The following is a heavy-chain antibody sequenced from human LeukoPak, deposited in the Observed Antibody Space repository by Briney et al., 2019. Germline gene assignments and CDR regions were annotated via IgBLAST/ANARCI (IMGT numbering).Heavy chain of an antibody. CDR1: GFTFSSYG. CDR2: ISYDGSNK. Sequence: GGSLRLSCAASGFTFSSYGMHWVRQAPGKGLEWVAVISYDGSNKYYADSVKGRFTISRDNSKNTLYLQMNSLRAEDTAVYYCARVPHGDYFDYWGQGTLVTVSS. V-gene: IGHV3-30*03. CDR3: ARVPHGDYFDY. D-gene: IGHD4-17*01. J-gene: IGHJ4*02.